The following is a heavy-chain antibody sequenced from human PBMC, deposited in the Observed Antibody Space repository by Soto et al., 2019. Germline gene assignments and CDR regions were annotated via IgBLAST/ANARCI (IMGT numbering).Heavy chain of an antibody. Sequence: QVQLVQSGAEVKKPGSSVKVSCKASGGTFSSYAISWVRQAPGQGLEWMGGIIPIFGTANYAQKFQGRVTITADESTSTAYMELSSLRSEDTAVYYFARAGSLYYYASSGYLPFDYWGQGTLVTVSS. CDR2: IIPIFGTA. CDR3: ARAGSLYYYASSGYLPFDY. CDR1: GGTFSSYA. V-gene: IGHV1-69*12. D-gene: IGHD3-22*01. J-gene: IGHJ4*02.